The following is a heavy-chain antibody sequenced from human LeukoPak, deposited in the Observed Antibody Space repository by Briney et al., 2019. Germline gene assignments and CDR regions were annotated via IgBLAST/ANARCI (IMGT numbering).Heavy chain of an antibody. Sequence: TSETLSLTCAVYGGSFSGYYWSWIRQPPGKGLEWIGEINHSGSTNYNPSLKSRVTISVDTSKNQFSLKLSSVTAADTAVYYCERDDCSGGSCYVAYWGQGTLVTVSS. D-gene: IGHD2-15*01. J-gene: IGHJ4*02. CDR3: ERDDCSGGSCYVAY. CDR2: INHSGST. CDR1: GGSFSGYY. V-gene: IGHV4-34*01.